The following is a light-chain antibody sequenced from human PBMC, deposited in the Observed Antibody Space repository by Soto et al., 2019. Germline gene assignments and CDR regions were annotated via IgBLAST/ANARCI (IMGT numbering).Light chain of an antibody. CDR2: SNT. J-gene: IGLJ2*01. CDR1: SSNIGSHT. Sequence: QAVVTQPPSASGTPGQTIAISCSGGSSNIGSHTVNWYQQLPGTAPRLLIYSNTQRPSGVPDRFSGSKSGTSASLAIGGLQSEYEGDYYCAAWDDSLNGVVFGGGTKLTVL. CDR3: AAWDDSLNGVV. V-gene: IGLV1-44*01.